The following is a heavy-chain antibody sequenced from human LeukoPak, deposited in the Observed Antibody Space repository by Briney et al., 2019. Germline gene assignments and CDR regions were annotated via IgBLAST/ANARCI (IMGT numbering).Heavy chain of an antibody. CDR2: ISGSGGST. V-gene: IGHV3-23*01. J-gene: IGHJ4*02. D-gene: IGHD3-3*01. Sequence: GGSLRLSCTASGFTFSSSWMSWVRQAPGKGLEWVSAISGSGGSTYYADSVKGRFTISRDNSKNTLYLQMNSLRAEDTAVYYCAKYYDFWSGYYGAFDYWGQGTLVTVSS. CDR1: GFTFSSSW. CDR3: AKYYDFWSGYYGAFDY.